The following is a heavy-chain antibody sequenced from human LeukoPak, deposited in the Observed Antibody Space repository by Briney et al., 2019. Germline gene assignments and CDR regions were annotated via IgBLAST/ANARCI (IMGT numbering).Heavy chain of an antibody. CDR2: VYHSGRT. CDR1: GASISSFY. V-gene: IGHV4-59*12. J-gene: IGHJ4*02. CDR3: ASDYGSGSYRFVY. Sequence: PSETLSLTCTVSGASISSFYWSWIRQPPGKGLEWIRYVYHSGRTNDNPSLKSRVTISADTSKNQFSLKLNSVTAADTAVYYCASDYGSGSYRFVYWGQGTLVTVSS. D-gene: IGHD3-10*01.